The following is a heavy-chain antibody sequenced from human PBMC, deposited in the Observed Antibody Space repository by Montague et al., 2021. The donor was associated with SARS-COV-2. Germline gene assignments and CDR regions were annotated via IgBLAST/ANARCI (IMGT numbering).Heavy chain of an antibody. V-gene: IGHV4-31*03. CDR1: GGSINSGGYY. CDR2: IYYSGST. CDR3: ARVHFVSSGWYPDAFDI. D-gene: IGHD6-19*01. J-gene: IGHJ3*02. Sequence: TRSLTCTVSGGSINSGGYYWSWIRQHPGKGLEWIGYIYYSGSTYYNPSLKSRLTISVDTSKNQFSLKLSSVTAADTAVYYCARVHFVSSGWYPDAFDIWGQGTMVTVSS.